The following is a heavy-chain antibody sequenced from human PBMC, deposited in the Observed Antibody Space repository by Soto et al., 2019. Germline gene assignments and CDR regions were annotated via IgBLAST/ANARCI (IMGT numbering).Heavy chain of an antibody. CDR2: TNPSSGGT. CDR3: ARDFRTYSHGVDV. Sequence: QAQLVQSGTEVKKPGASVKVSCKASGSTFTGPYIYWVRQAPGQGLEWLGWTNPSSGGTEFAEKFQGRVTVTRDTSIRTVFLELNSLTSDDTGVYFCARDFRTYSHGVDVWGQGTAVTVSS. CDR1: GSTFTGPY. V-gene: IGHV1-2*02. J-gene: IGHJ6*02. D-gene: IGHD4-4*01.